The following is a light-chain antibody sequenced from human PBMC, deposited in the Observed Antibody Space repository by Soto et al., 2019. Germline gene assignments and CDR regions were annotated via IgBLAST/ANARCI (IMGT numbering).Light chain of an antibody. CDR2: GAS. V-gene: IGKV3-15*01. J-gene: IGKJ4*01. CDR1: QRVSSN. CDR3: QQYNNWPPLT. Sequence: EIMMTQSPATLSVSQGERATLSCRASQRVSSNLAWYQHNPGQAPRLLIYGASTSATCIPARFSGSGSGTEFTLNISSLQSEDFTVYYCQQYNNWPPLTFGGGNQVESK.